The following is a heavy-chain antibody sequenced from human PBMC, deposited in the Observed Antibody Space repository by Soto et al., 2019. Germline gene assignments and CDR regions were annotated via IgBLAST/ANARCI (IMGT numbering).Heavy chain of an antibody. D-gene: IGHD4-17*01. V-gene: IGHV3-33*01. J-gene: IGHJ4*02. CDR1: G. Sequence: GMHWVRQAPGKGLEWVAVIWYDGSNKYYADSVKGRFTISRDNSKNTLYLQMNSLRAEDTAVYYCARVAHDYGDYYFDYWGQGTLVTVSS. CDR2: IWYDGSNK. CDR3: ARVAHDYGDYYFDY.